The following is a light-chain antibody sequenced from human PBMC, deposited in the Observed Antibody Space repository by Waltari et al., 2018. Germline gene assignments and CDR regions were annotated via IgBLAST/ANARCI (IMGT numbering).Light chain of an antibody. CDR1: QSVRNH. CDR3: QQYDSWPPWT. CDR2: DAS. J-gene: IGKJ1*01. Sequence: IVMTQSPATLSVSPGERATPPCRASQSVRNHLVWYQQKPGQAPRLLIYDASSRVTGIPARFSGSGSGTEFTLTISRLQSEDFAVYYCQQYDSWPPWTFGQGTKVEIK. V-gene: IGKV3D-15*01.